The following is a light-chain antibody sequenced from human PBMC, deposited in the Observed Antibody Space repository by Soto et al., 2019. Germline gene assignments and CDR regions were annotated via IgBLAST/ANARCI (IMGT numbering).Light chain of an antibody. V-gene: IGKV1-5*03. CDR2: QAS. CDR3: QHYNSYSEA. J-gene: IGKJ1*01. Sequence: DIQMTQSPSTLSARVGDGVTITCRASQSIDTWLAWYQQKPGKAPQVLINQASTLKSGVPSRFSGSGSGTEFTLTISSLQPDDFATYYCQHYNSYSEAFGQGTKVDIK. CDR1: QSIDTW.